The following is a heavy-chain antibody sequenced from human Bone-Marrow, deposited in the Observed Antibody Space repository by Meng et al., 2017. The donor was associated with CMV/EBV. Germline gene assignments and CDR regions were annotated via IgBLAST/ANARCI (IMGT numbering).Heavy chain of an antibody. D-gene: IGHD1-26*01. CDR2: IKQDGSEK. CDR1: GFTFSCYW. Sequence: GESLKIYFAASGFTFSCYWMSWVRQAPGKGLEWVANIKQDGSEKYYVDSVKGRFTISRDNAKNSLYLQMNSLRAEDTAVYYCGGYSGSYGHWFDPWGQGTLVTLSS. CDR3: GGYSGSYGHWFDP. J-gene: IGHJ5*02. V-gene: IGHV3-7*01.